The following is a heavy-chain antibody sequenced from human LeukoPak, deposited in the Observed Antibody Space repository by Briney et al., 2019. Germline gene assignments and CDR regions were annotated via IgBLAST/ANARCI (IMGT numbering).Heavy chain of an antibody. CDR3: ARDQHTYYYDSSGLAPGFDY. CDR1: GFTFSSYE. V-gene: IGHV3-21*01. Sequence: PGGSLRLSCAASGFTFSSYEMNWVRQAPGKGLEWVSSISSSSSYIYYADSVKGRFTISRDNAKNSLYLQMNSLRAEDTAVYYCARDQHTYYYDSSGLAPGFDYWGQGTLVTVSS. J-gene: IGHJ4*02. CDR2: ISSSSSYI. D-gene: IGHD3-22*01.